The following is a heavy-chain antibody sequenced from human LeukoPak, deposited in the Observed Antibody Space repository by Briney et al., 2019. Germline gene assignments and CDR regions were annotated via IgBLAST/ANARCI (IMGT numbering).Heavy chain of an antibody. CDR1: GFTFSRIA. V-gene: IGHV3-23*01. Sequence: GGSLRLSCAASGFTFSRIAMSWVRQAPGKGLEWVSAIRSNGETVYNADSVKGRFTVSRDNSRQTLFLQMSSLRVEDTATYYCAKTYNWNDDYFDYWGQGTLVTVSS. CDR2: IRSNGETV. J-gene: IGHJ4*02. CDR3: AKTYNWNDDYFDY. D-gene: IGHD1-1*01.